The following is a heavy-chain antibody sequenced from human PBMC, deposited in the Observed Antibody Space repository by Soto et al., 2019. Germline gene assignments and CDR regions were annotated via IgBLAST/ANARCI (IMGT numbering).Heavy chain of an antibody. Sequence: EEQLLESGGGLVQPGGSLRLSCAASGFTFSNYAMSWVRQAPGKGLEWVSALSGSGGTTFYADSVKGRFAVSRDNSKNTLYLQMNSLRADDTAIYYCAKLGLVTISFYGMDVWGQGTTVTVSS. J-gene: IGHJ6*02. CDR3: AKLGLVTISFYGMDV. D-gene: IGHD2-21*01. V-gene: IGHV3-23*01. CDR1: GFTFSNYA. CDR2: LSGSGGTT.